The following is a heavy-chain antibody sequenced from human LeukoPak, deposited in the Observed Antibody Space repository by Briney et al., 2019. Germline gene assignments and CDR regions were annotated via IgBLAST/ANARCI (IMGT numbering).Heavy chain of an antibody. Sequence: SETLSLICSVSGDSISSYSWSWIRQPAGKGLEWIGRIYISGGTNYNPSLKSRVTMSVDTSQNRISLKLSSVTAADTAVYYCGREKLLDGVADWGQGTLVTVSS. J-gene: IGHJ4*02. D-gene: IGHD2-15*01. CDR1: GDSISSYS. CDR2: IYISGGT. CDR3: GREKLLDGVAD. V-gene: IGHV4-4*07.